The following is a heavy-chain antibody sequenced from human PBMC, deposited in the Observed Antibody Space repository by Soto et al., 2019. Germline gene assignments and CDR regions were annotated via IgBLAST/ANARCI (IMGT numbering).Heavy chain of an antibody. CDR2: INAGNGNT. V-gene: IGHV1-3*01. CDR3: ARGSSIFGVVTKYGMDV. J-gene: IGHJ6*02. CDR1: GYTFTSYA. Sequence: GASVKVSCKASGYTFTSYAMHWVRQAPGQRLEWMGWINAGNGNTKYSQKFQGRVTITRDTSASTAYMELSSLRSEDTAVYYCARGSSIFGVVTKYGMDVWGQGTTVTVSS. D-gene: IGHD3-3*01.